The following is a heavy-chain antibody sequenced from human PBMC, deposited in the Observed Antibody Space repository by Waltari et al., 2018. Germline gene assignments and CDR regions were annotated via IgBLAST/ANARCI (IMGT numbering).Heavy chain of an antibody. CDR1: GYTLTAYT. D-gene: IGHD5-12*01. V-gene: IGHV1-3*01. CDR2: INVGQLDT. CDR3: ARGSRLSGSDYFEV. J-gene: IGHJ3*01. Sequence: QSQLVQSGAKVRMPGAAVKISCKAAGYTLTAYTIHWIRQAPGQSLEWMGWINVGQLDTNYSEKLQGRVTIARDTSDTSASTVYRELRSLTSDDTAIYYCARGSRLSGSDYFEVWGQGTLLTVSS.